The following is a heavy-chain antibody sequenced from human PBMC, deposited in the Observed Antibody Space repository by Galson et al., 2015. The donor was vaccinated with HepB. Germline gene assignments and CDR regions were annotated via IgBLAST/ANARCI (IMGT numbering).Heavy chain of an antibody. CDR1: GYTFSTYS. CDR3: ARGALVLGVSGTQNNWFDP. Sequence: SVKVSCKASGYTFSTYSITWVRQAPGHGLEWMGWISGYSRNTNYAQNLQGRVTMTTDTSTSTAYMELRSLRSDDTAVYYCARGALVLGVSGTQNNWFDPWGPGTLVTVSS. CDR2: ISGYSRNT. J-gene: IGHJ5*02. D-gene: IGHD1-26*01. V-gene: IGHV1-18*01.